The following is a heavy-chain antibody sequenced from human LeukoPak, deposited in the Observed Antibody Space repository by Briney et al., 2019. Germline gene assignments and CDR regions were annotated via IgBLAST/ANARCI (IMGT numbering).Heavy chain of an antibody. CDR1: GTSVNMYY. J-gene: IGHJ5*02. Sequence: SETLSLTCIVSGTSVNMYYWSWIRQPPGKALEWIGFVHYTGGTSYAPSLRGRVTISLDTSKNQFSLRLTSVTAADTAVYYCPKQSWSLFDPCGQGTLVTVSS. CDR3: PKQSWSLFDP. CDR2: VHYTGGT. V-gene: IGHV4-59*08.